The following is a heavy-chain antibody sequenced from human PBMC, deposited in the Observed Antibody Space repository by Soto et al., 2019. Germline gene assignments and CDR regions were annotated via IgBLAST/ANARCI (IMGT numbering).Heavy chain of an antibody. Sequence: EVQLVESGGGLVQPGGSLRLSCAASGFTLSSYWMSWVRQAPGKGLEWVANIKQDGSEKYYVDSVKGRFTISRDTAKSSLYMQLNSLRSEDTAVYYCAREYGSSYSRRYSGMEVWGQGTKVTVSS. CDR1: GFTLSSYW. CDR3: AREYGSSYSRRYSGMEV. CDR2: IKQDGSEK. V-gene: IGHV3-7*05. D-gene: IGHD6-13*01. J-gene: IGHJ6*02.